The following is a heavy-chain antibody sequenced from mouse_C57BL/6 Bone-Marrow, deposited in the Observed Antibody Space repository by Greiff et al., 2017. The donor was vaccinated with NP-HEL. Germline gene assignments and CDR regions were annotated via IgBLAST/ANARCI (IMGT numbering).Heavy chain of an antibody. V-gene: IGHV5-2*01. CDR1: EYEFPSHD. CDR2: INSDGGST. CDR3: ARQEYGNYGRVDY. D-gene: IGHD2-10*02. J-gene: IGHJ2*01. Sequence: EVHLVESGGGLVQPGESLKLSCESNEYEFPSHDMSWVRKTPEKRLELVAAINSDGGSTYYPDTMERRFIISRDTTKKTLYLHMSSLRSEDTALYYCARQEYGNYGRVDYWGQGTTLTVSS.